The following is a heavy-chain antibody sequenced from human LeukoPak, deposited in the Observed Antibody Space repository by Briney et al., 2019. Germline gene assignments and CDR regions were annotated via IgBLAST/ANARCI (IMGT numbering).Heavy chain of an antibody. Sequence: GESLQISCKGSGYSFTYWIGWVRQMPGKGPEWMGIINPVDSDTKYSPSFQGQVTISADKSISTAYLQWSSLKASDTAMYYCARLIRGVYYFDHWGQGTLVTVSS. CDR2: INPVDSDT. CDR3: ARLIRGVYYFDH. D-gene: IGHD3-10*01. V-gene: IGHV5-51*01. J-gene: IGHJ4*02. CDR1: GYSFTYW.